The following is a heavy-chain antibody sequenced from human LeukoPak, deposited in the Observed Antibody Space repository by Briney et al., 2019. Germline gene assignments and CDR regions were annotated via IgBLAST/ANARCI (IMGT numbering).Heavy chain of an antibody. J-gene: IGHJ5*02. Sequence: PSETLSLTCAVYGGSFSGYYWSWIRQPPGKGLEWIGEINHSGSTNYNPSLKSRVTISVDTSKNQSSLKLSSVTAADTAVYYCASGGRYYDILTGTTPRWNWFDPWGQGTLVTVSS. CDR2: INHSGST. V-gene: IGHV4-34*01. CDR1: GGSFSGYY. CDR3: ASGGRYYDILTGTTPRWNWFDP. D-gene: IGHD3-9*01.